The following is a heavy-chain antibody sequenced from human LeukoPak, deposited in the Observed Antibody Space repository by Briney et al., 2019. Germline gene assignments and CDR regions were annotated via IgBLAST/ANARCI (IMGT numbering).Heavy chain of an antibody. CDR3: ARDPTGYYTPRPDFDY. CDR1: GFTFSDSY. V-gene: IGHV3-11*04. D-gene: IGHD3/OR15-3a*01. Sequence: GGSLRLSCAASGFTFSDSYMSWIRQSPGKGLEWVSHISGSGQIVYYADSVKGRFTISRDNAQNSLYLQMNSLRAEDTAVYYCARDPTGYYTPRPDFDYWGQGTLVTVSS. CDR2: ISGSGQIV. J-gene: IGHJ4*02.